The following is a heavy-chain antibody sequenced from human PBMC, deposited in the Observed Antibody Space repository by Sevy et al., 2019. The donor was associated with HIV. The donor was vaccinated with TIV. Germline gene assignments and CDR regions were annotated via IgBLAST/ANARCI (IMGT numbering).Heavy chain of an antibody. Sequence: ASVKVSCKASGYTFTSYRINWVRQAPGQGLEWMGWINPNTGATNYAQKFKGRVTMTRDTSMSTAFMDLTRLRSDDTAVYYCAKLLIVVDDGFDVWGQGTMVTVSS. D-gene: IGHD3-22*01. CDR3: AKLLIVVDDGFDV. CDR1: GYTFTSYR. CDR2: INPNTGAT. J-gene: IGHJ3*01. V-gene: IGHV1-2*02.